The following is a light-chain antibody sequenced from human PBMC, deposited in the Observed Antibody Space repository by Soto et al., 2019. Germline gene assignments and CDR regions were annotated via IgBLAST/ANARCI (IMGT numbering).Light chain of an antibody. CDR2: KAS. Sequence: DIQMTQSPSTLSGSVGDRVTITCRASQTISSWLAWYQQKPGKAPKLLIYKASTLKSGVPSRFSGSGSGPDFTLTISSLQPEESATYFCQQLNSYPQTVGQGTRLEIK. CDR3: QQLNSYPQT. V-gene: IGKV1-5*03. J-gene: IGKJ5*01. CDR1: QTISSW.